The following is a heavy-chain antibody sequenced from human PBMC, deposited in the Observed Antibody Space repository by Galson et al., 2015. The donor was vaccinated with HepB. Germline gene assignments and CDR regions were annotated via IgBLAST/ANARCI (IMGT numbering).Heavy chain of an antibody. V-gene: IGHV3-23*01. CDR3: AKGKKQWLLMNYFDY. D-gene: IGHD6-19*01. CDR1: GFTFSSYA. CDR2: ISGSGGNT. Sequence: SLRLSCAASGFTFSSYAMSCVRQAPGKGLEWVSAISGSGGNTYYADSVKGRLTISRDNSKNTLLRQMNSLRAEDTAVYYGAKGKKQWLLMNYFDYWGQGTLVTVSS. J-gene: IGHJ4*02.